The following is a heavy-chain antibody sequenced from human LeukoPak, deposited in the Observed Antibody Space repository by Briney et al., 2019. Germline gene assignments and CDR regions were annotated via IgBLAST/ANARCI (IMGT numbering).Heavy chain of an antibody. CDR2: FSSSGSTK. V-gene: IGHV3-48*03. J-gene: IGHJ4*02. Sequence: GGSLRLSCAASGFTFSSYEMNWVRQAPGKGLEWVSYFSSSGSTKYYADSLMGRFTLSRDNAKKSLYLQMNSLRAEDTAVYYCAREALTETTFGPYDYWGQGTLVTVSS. CDR3: AREALTETTFGPYDY. CDR1: GFTFSSYE. D-gene: IGHD4-17*01.